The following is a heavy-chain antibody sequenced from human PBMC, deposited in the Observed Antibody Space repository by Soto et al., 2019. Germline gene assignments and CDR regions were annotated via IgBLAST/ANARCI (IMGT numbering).Heavy chain of an antibody. Sequence: QVQLVESGGGVVQPGRSLRLSCAASGFTFSSYGIHWVRQAPGKGLEWVAVISYDGSNKYYADSVKGRLTISRDNSKNTRYPQRNSLRAADKAVYYCAKGHYDTLTGYYGPGYWGQGTLVTLSS. V-gene: IGHV3-30*18. CDR1: GFTFSSYG. CDR3: AKGHYDTLTGYYGPGY. CDR2: ISYDGSNK. J-gene: IGHJ4*02. D-gene: IGHD3-9*01.